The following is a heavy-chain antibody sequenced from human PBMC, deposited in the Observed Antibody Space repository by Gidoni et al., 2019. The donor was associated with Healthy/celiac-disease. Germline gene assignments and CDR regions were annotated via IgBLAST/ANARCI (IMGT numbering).Heavy chain of an antibody. D-gene: IGHD3-3*01. CDR1: GFTVSSNY. CDR3: ARGGNYDFWSGYSYYYYYGMDV. J-gene: IGHJ6*02. CDR2: IYSGGST. Sequence: EVQLVESGGGLIQPGGYLRLSCAASGFTVSSNYMSWVRQAPGKGLEWVSVIYSGGSTYYADSVKGRFTISRDNSKNTLYLQMNSLRAEDTAVYYCARGGNYDFWSGYSYYYYYGMDVWGQGTTVTVSS. V-gene: IGHV3-53*01.